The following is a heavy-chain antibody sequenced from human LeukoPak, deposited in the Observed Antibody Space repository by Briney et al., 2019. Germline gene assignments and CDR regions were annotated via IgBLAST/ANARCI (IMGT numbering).Heavy chain of an antibody. CDR1: GGSFSGYY. CDR3: ASTRSFDY. CDR2: IDHSGST. J-gene: IGHJ4*02. Sequence: SETLSLTCAVYGGSFSGYYWSWIRQPPGKGLEWIGEIDHSGSTNYNPSLKSRVTISVDTSKNQFSLKLSSVTAADTAVYYCASTRSFDYRGQGTLVTVSS. V-gene: IGHV4-34*01.